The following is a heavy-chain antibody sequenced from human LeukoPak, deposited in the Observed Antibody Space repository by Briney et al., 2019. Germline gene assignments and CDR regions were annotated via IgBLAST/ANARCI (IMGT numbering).Heavy chain of an antibody. D-gene: IGHD5-18*01. CDR3: AKEWKGTAMVFWAYYYYYGMDV. CDR2: ISYDGSNK. J-gene: IGHJ6*02. Sequence: GSLRLSCAASGFTFSSYGMHWVRQAPGKGLEWVAVISYDGSNKYYADSVKGRFTISRDNSKNTLYLQMNSLRAEDTAVYYCAKEWKGTAMVFWAYYYYYGMDVWGQGTTVTVSS. CDR1: GFTFSSYG. V-gene: IGHV3-30*18.